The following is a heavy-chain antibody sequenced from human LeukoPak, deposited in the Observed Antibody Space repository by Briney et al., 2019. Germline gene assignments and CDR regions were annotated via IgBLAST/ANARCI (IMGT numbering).Heavy chain of an antibody. Sequence: GGSLRLSCTASGFTFGDYAMSWVRQAPGKGLEWVGFIRSKAYGGTTEYAASVKGRFTISRDDSKSIAYLQMNSLKTEDTAVYYCTRVTGKLWFGELDWFDPWGQGTLVTVSS. J-gene: IGHJ5*02. V-gene: IGHV3-49*04. CDR3: TRVTGKLWFGELDWFDP. CDR1: GFTFGDYA. CDR2: IRSKAYGGTT. D-gene: IGHD3-10*01.